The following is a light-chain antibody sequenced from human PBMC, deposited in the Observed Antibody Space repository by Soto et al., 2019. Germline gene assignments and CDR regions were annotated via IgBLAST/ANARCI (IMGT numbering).Light chain of an antibody. CDR3: QQSFTIPWT. J-gene: IGKJ1*01. CDR1: QYIGTY. Sequence: DIQMTQSPSSLSTSVGDRVTITCRASQYIGTYLNWYQQKPGEAPKLLMSSASRLQSGVRSTFSGSGSGTDFTLTISRLQPADFATYYCQQSFTIPWTFGQGTRVEIK. V-gene: IGKV1-39*01. CDR2: SAS.